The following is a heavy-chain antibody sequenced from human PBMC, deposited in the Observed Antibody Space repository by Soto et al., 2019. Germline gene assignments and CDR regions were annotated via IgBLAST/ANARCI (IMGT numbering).Heavy chain of an antibody. J-gene: IGHJ4*01. CDR3: ARDKVTSSWTGFDF. CDR1: GFTFATYA. CDR2: ISATGIST. D-gene: IGHD1-1*01. Sequence: PGGSLRLSCAASGFTFATYAKSWVRQAPGKGLEWVSAISATGISTHYADSVKGRVTISRDNSANTLSLEMSSLTAEDTAVYYCARDKVTSSWTGFDFWGHGTLVT. V-gene: IGHV3-23*01.